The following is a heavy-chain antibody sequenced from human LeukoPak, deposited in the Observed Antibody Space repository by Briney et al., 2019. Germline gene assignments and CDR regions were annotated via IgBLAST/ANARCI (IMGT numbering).Heavy chain of an antibody. CDR3: ARDETYYSASGTYYNYFDY. CDR2: IIPIFGTA. V-gene: IGHV1-69*05. Sequence: SVKVSCKASGGTFSSYAISWVRQAPGQGLEWMGRIIPIFGTANYAQKFQGRVTITTDESTSTAYMELSSLRSEDTAVYYCARDETYYSASGTYYNYFDYWGQGTLVTVSS. D-gene: IGHD3-10*01. CDR1: GGTFSSYA. J-gene: IGHJ4*02.